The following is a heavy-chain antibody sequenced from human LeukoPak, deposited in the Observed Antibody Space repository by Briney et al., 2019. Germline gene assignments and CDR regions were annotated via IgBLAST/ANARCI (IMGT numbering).Heavy chain of an antibody. CDR2: INHSGGT. CDR3: ARGSWSGYYTEGFDP. V-gene: IGHV4-34*01. CDR1: GGSISSYY. D-gene: IGHD3-3*01. Sequence: NTSETLSLTCTVSGGSISSYYWSWIRQPPGKGLEWIGEINHSGGTNYNPSLKSRVTISVDTSKNQFSLKLSSVTAADTAVYYCARGSWSGYYTEGFDPWGQGTLVTVSS. J-gene: IGHJ5*02.